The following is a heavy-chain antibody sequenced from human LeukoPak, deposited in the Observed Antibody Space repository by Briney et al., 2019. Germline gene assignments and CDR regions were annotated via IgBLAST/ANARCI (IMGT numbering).Heavy chain of an antibody. D-gene: IGHD3-3*01. CDR3: ARVTSEEGYDFWSGRFSLYMDL. CDR1: GASINSGDFF. V-gene: IGHV4-31*03. Sequence: SQTLSLTCTVSGASINSGDFFWSWIRQHPGKGLEWIGYIHSSGSTHYNPSLKSRLATSVAPAKNQFSLKLTSVTAADTAVYYCARVTSEEGYDFWSGRFSLYMDLWGKGTTVTVSS. J-gene: IGHJ6*03. CDR2: IHSSGST.